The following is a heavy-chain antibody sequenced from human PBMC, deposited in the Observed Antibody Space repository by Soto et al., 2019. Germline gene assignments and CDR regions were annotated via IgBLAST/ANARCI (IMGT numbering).Heavy chain of an antibody. D-gene: IGHD2-2*01. CDR3: AREYCSSTSCYVLYYYYGMDV. Sequence: GGSLRLSCAASGFTFSSYAMSWVRQAPGKGLEWVSAISGSGGSTYYADSVKGRFTISRDNSKNTLYLQMNSLRAEDTAVYYCAREYCSSTSCYVLYYYYGMDVWGQGTTVTVSS. J-gene: IGHJ6*02. CDR1: GFTFSSYA. V-gene: IGHV3-23*01. CDR2: ISGSGGST.